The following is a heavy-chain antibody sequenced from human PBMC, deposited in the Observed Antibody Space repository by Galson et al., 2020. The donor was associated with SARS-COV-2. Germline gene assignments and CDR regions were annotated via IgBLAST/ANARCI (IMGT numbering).Heavy chain of an antibody. CDR3: ARHFYPSNQCDSSGYYCGAFEI. Sequence: GESLKISCKDSGYTFTSDCIAWVRQIPGKGLELMGIIYPGDSDTRHSPSFQGQVTISANKSISTAYLQWSSLQASDTAMYYCARHFYPSNQCDSSGYYCGAFEIWGEGTVVTV. D-gene: IGHD3-22*01. V-gene: IGHV5-51*01. CDR2: IYPGDSDT. CDR1: GYTFTSDC. J-gene: IGHJ3*02.